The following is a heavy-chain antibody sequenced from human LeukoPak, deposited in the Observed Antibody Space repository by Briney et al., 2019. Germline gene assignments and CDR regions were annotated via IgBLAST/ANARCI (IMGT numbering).Heavy chain of an antibody. Sequence: PSETLSLTCTVSGGSISSSYWSWIRQPPGKGPEWIGYIYYSGSTNSNPSLKSRVTISVVTSNNQFSLRLSSVTAADTAVYYCARQVTAAAGTNWFDPWGQGTLVTVSS. D-gene: IGHD6-13*01. V-gene: IGHV4-59*08. CDR2: IYYSGST. CDR1: GGSISSSY. J-gene: IGHJ5*02. CDR3: ARQVTAAAGTNWFDP.